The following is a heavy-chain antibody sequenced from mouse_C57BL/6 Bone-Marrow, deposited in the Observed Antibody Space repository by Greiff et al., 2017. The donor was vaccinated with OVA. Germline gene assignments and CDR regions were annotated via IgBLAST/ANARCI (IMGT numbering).Heavy chain of an antibody. CDR2: IHPNSGST. J-gene: IGHJ4*01. CDR3: AIETDYVNAMDD. D-gene: IGHD2-4*01. Sequence: QVQLQQPGAELVKPGASVKLSCKASGYTFTSYWMPWVKQRPGQGLEWIGMIHPNSGSTNYNEKFTSKATLTVDKSSSTAYMQLSSLTSEDSAVYYCAIETDYVNAMDDWGQGTSVTVSS. V-gene: IGHV1-64*01. CDR1: GYTFTSYW.